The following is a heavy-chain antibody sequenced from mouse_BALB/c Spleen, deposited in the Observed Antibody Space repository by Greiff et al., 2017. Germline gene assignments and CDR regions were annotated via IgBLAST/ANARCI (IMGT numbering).Heavy chain of an antibody. J-gene: IGHJ4*01. Sequence: VQLQQPGAELVRPGALVKLSCKASGFNIKDYYMNWVKQRPEQGLEWIGWIDPENGNTIYDPKFQGKASITADTSSNTAYLQHSSLTSADAAVYYCASLIYCGTNYYAMDYWGQGTSVTVSS. CDR1: GFNIKDYY. CDR2: IDPENGNT. D-gene: IGHD2-1*01. CDR3: ASLIYCGTNYYAMDY. V-gene: IGHV14-1*02.